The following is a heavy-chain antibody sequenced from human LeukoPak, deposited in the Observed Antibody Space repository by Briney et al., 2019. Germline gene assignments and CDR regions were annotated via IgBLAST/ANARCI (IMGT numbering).Heavy chain of an antibody. V-gene: IGHV3-74*01. CDR3: ARGRPLDY. CDR1: GFTFSNYW. Sequence: PGGSLRLSCAASGFTFSNYWMHWVRQAPGKGLVWVSRIHSDGSSTTSADSVKGRFTISRDNAKNSLYLQMDSLRAEDTAVYYCARGRPLDYWGQGTLVTVSS. D-gene: IGHD6-6*01. J-gene: IGHJ4*02. CDR2: IHSDGSST.